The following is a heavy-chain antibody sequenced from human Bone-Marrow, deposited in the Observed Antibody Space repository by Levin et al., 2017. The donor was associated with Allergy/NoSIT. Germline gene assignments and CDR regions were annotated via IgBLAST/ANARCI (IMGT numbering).Heavy chain of an antibody. D-gene: IGHD3-3*01. J-gene: IGHJ4*02. CDR3: AQMAGRHLLTLRFWSGSIYYFDH. CDR1: GFSFNTYA. V-gene: IGHV3-23*01. Sequence: GGSLRLSCATSGFSFNTYAMTWVRQSPGKGLEWVASISGTGESTFYADSVRGRFTISRDNSQSILYLQMSSLRDEDTAIYHCAQMAGRHLLTLRFWSGSIYYFDHWGRGTQVTVSS. CDR2: ISGTGEST.